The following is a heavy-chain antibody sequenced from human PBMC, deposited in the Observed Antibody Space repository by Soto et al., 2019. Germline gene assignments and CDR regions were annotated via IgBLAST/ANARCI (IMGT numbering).Heavy chain of an antibody. V-gene: IGHV3-21*01. CDR1: GFTVSSNY. CDR2: ISSSSSYI. CDR3: ARDLYYGSGTEAFDI. Sequence: GGSLRLSCAASGFTVSSNYMSWVRQAPGKGLEWVSSISSSSSYIYYADSVKGRFTISRDNAKNSLYLQMNSLRAEDTAVYYCARDLYYGSGTEAFDIWGQGTMVTVSS. D-gene: IGHD3-10*01. J-gene: IGHJ3*02.